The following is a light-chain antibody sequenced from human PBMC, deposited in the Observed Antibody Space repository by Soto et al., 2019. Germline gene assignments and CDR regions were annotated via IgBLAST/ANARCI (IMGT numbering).Light chain of an antibody. V-gene: IGKV3-20*01. Sequence: EIVLTHSPATLSFSPLEIATLSFSASQSLTNNYFSWYQQKPGRALRLLIDGASTRATGIPDRFSGSGSGTDFTLTISRLEPEDFAVYYCKQYHDSANFGQGTRLEIK. CDR1: QSLTNNY. J-gene: IGKJ5*01. CDR2: GAS. CDR3: KQYHDSAN.